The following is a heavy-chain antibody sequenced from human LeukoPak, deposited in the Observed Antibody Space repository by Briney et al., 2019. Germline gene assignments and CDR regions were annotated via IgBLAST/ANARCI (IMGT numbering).Heavy chain of an antibody. CDR1: GITFGNYA. CDR3: AGRPTGYSSGYIH. J-gene: IGHJ4*02. V-gene: IGHV3-23*01. D-gene: IGHD5-18*01. Sequence: GGSLRLTCVASGITFGNYAVSWVRQAPEKGLDWVSVISGSAHKIRYADSVKGRFTISRDNSENIVYLQMNNLRVEDTAVYYCAGRPTGYSSGYIHWGQGTLVTVSS. CDR2: ISGSAHKI.